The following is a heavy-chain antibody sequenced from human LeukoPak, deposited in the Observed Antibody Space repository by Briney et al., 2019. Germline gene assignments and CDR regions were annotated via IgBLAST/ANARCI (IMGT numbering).Heavy chain of an antibody. CDR3: AREARTGTRLAYNWFDP. Sequence: YTSGSTNYNPSLKSRVTMSVDTSKNQFSLKLSSVTAADTAVYYCAREARTGTRLAYNWFDPWGQGTLVTVSS. CDR2: YTSGST. D-gene: IGHD1-7*01. J-gene: IGHJ5*02. V-gene: IGHV4-4*07.